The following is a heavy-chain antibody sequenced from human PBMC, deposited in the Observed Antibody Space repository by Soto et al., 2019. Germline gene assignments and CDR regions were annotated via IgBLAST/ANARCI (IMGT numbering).Heavy chain of an antibody. J-gene: IGHJ4*02. Sequence: PSETLSLTCTVSGCSISSYYWSWIRQPPGKGLEWIGYIYYSGSTNYNPSLKSRVTISVDTSKNQFSLKLSSVTAADTAVYYCARGLHYDSSGYYFRYFDYWGQGTLVTVSS. V-gene: IGHV4-59*01. CDR3: ARGLHYDSSGYYFRYFDY. CDR1: GCSISSYY. CDR2: IYYSGST. D-gene: IGHD3-22*01.